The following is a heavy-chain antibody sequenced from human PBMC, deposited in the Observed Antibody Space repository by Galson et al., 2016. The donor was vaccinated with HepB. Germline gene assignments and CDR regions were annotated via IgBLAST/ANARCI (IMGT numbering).Heavy chain of an antibody. CDR2: INAGNGNT. V-gene: IGHV1-3*01. Sequence: SCKASGYTFTSYAMHWVRQAPGQRLEWMGWINAGNGNTKYSQKFQGRVTITRDTSASTAYMELSSLRAEDTAVYYCARATHLGYDSIPFDIWGQGTLVTVSS. J-gene: IGHJ3*02. CDR3: ARATHLGYDSIPFDI. CDR1: GYTFTSYA. D-gene: IGHD3-22*01.